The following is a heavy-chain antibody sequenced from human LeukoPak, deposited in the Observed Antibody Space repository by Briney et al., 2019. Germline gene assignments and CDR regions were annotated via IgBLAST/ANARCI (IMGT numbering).Heavy chain of an antibody. CDR1: GYTFTGYY. Sequence: ASVKVSCEASGYTFTGYYMHWVRQAPGQGLEWMGWINPNSGGTNYAQKFQGRATMTRDTSISTAYMELSRLRSDDTAVYYCAAYSSSSQKSYYYMDVWGKGTTVTVSS. CDR2: INPNSGGT. J-gene: IGHJ6*03. CDR3: AAYSSSSQKSYYYMDV. V-gene: IGHV1-2*02. D-gene: IGHD6-6*01.